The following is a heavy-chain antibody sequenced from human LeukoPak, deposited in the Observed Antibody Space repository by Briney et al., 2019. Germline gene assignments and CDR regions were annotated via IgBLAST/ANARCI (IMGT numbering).Heavy chain of an antibody. Sequence: ASVKVSCKASGGTFSSYALSWVRQAPGQGVEWMGGIIPFFGTANYAQKLQGRVTITTDESTSTAYMELSSVRSEDTAVYYCARVSHQGDYYDHDYWGQGTLVTVSS. D-gene: IGHD3-22*01. V-gene: IGHV1-69*05. CDR3: ARVSHQGDYYDHDY. CDR2: IIPFFGTA. CDR1: GGTFSSYA. J-gene: IGHJ4*02.